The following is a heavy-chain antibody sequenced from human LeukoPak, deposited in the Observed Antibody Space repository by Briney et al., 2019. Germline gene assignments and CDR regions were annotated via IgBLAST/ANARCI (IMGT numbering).Heavy chain of an antibody. Sequence: GGSLRLSCAASGFTFSSYSMNWVRQAPGKGLEWGSYISGSSSTIYYADSVKGRFTISRDNGKNTLYLQMNSLRAEDTALYYCAKKVVVGATSPYSDFQDWGQGTLVTVSS. D-gene: IGHD1-26*01. V-gene: IGHV3-48*01. CDR1: GFTFSSYS. CDR2: ISGSSSTI. J-gene: IGHJ1*01. CDR3: AKKVVVGATSPYSDFQD.